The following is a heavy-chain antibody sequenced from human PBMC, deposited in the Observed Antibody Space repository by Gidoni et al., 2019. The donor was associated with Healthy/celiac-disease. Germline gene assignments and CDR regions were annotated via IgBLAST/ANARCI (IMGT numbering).Heavy chain of an antibody. D-gene: IGHD6-6*01. CDR2: INPSGGST. Sequence: QVQLVQSGAEVTKPGASVQVSCQASGSTFTSYYMHWVRQAPGQGLEWMGIINPSGGSTSYAQKFQGRVTMTRDTSTSTVYMELSSLRSEDTAVYYCARSPMIAARPYYFDYWGQGTLVTVSS. CDR3: ARSPMIAARPYYFDY. CDR1: GSTFTSYY. V-gene: IGHV1-46*01. J-gene: IGHJ4*02.